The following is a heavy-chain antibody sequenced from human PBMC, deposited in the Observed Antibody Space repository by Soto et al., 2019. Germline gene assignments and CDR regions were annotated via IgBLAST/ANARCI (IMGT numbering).Heavy chain of an antibody. Sequence: EVQLVESGGGLVQPGESLRLSCAVSGFTFRNYWMNWARQAPGKGPEWVASINPDGSEKFYVDSVKGRFTISRDNAKNSLYLQMNSLSAEDTAVYYCSTYKGPYCSGTNCLGFDPWGQGTLVTVSS. J-gene: IGHJ5*02. D-gene: IGHD2-15*01. CDR1: GFTFRNYW. V-gene: IGHV3-7*01. CDR3: STYKGPYCSGTNCLGFDP. CDR2: INPDGSEK.